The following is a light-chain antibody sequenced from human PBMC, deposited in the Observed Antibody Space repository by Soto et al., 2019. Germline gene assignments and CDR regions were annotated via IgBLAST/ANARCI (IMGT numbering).Light chain of an antibody. V-gene: IGKV1-17*01. CDR1: QGIRAD. CDR2: SAS. J-gene: IGKJ4*01. CDR3: LTRNTYSFP. Sequence: DVQMTQSPSSLSASVGDRVTITCLASQGIRADSGWYQHKPGKAPKRLIYSASSFQGGVPSRVGGSACAAIITLTFGSLQPEDFATCHCLTRNTYSFPFGGGPRV.